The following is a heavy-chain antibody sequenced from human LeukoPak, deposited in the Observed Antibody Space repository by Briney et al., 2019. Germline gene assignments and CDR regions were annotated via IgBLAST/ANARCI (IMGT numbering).Heavy chain of an antibody. V-gene: IGHV4-34*01. J-gene: IGHJ4*02. CDR2: INHSGST. Sequence: SETLSLTCAVYGGSFSGYYWSWIRQPPGKGLEWIGEINHSGSTNYNPSLKSRVTISVDTSKNQFSLKLSSVTAADTAVYYCAREGNGSGSYYTVGSFDYWGQGTLVTVSS. CDR3: AREGNGSGSYYTVGSFDY. D-gene: IGHD3-10*01. CDR1: GGSFSGYY.